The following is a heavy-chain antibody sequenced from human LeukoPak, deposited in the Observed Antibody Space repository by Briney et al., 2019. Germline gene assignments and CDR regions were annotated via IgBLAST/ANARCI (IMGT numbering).Heavy chain of an antibody. V-gene: IGHV3-53*01. D-gene: IGHD6-13*01. Sequence: QSGGSLRLSCAASGFTFSSYWMSWVRQAPGKGLEWVSVIYSGGSTYYADSVKGRFTISRDNSKNTLYLQMNSLRAEDTAVYYCARGYSSSWLDYWGQGTLVTVSS. CDR1: GFTFSSYW. CDR3: ARGYSSSWLDY. J-gene: IGHJ4*02. CDR2: IYSGGST.